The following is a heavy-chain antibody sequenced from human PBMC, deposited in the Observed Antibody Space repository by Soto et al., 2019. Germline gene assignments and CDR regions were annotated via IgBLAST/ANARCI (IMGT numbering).Heavy chain of an antibody. Sequence: SETLSLTCTVSGGSISSSSYSWSWIRKHPGKGLEWIGYVYFSGNTDYNPSLKSRVTISVDTSKKQFSLRLTSVTVADTAVYYFARLGYDRSGYPSWFDPWGQGTLVTVSS. D-gene: IGHD3-22*01. CDR3: ARLGYDRSGYPSWFDP. CDR2: VYFSGNT. J-gene: IGHJ5*02. V-gene: IGHV4-31*03. CDR1: GGSISSSSYS.